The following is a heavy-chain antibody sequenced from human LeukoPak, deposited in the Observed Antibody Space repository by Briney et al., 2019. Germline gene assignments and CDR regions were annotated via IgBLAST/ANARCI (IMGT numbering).Heavy chain of an antibody. D-gene: IGHD2-21*01. CDR2: ISGSGTNT. V-gene: IGHV3-23*01. CDR3: AKDTAVILTAPFDS. J-gene: IGHJ4*02. Sequence: GGSLRLSCAASGFTFSDYYMSWIGQAPGKGLEWVSAISGSGTNTYYSGSVRGRFTISRDNSNNRLYLQMNSVRAEDTAMYFCAKDTAVILTAPFDSWGQGTLVTVSS. CDR1: GFTFSDYY.